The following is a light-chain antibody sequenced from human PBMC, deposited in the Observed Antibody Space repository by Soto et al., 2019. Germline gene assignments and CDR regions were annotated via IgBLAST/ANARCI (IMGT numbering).Light chain of an antibody. J-gene: IGKJ3*01. V-gene: IGKV1-5*01. CDR2: DAS. Sequence: DIQMTQSPSTLSASVGDRVTITCRASQSISSSLAWYQQKPGKAPKLLITDASTLQSGVPSRFSGSGFGTEFTLTIRGLQPEDVATYYCQQLNNFVTFGPGTKVNI. CDR3: QQLNNFVT. CDR1: QSISSS.